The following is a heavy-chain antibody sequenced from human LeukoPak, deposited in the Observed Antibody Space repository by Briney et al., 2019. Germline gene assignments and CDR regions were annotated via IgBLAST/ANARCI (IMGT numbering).Heavy chain of an antibody. Sequence: SETLSLTCAVCGGSFSGYYWSWIRQPPGKGLEWIGEINHSGSTNYNPSLKSRVTISVDTSKNQFSLKLSSVTAADTAVYYCARMGITMVRGVIGYWGQGTLVTVSS. CDR3: ARMGITMVRGVIGY. D-gene: IGHD3-10*01. J-gene: IGHJ4*02. CDR1: GGSFSGYY. V-gene: IGHV4-34*01. CDR2: INHSGST.